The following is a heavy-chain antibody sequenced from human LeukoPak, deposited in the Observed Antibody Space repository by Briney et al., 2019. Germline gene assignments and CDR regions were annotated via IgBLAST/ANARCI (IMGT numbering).Heavy chain of an antibody. CDR2: NVVGSGNT. J-gene: IGHJ4*02. D-gene: IGHD3-22*01. Sequence: SVKVSCKTSGFTFISSAVQWVRQARGQRLEWIGWNVVGSGNTNYAQKFQERVTITRDMSTSTAYMELSSLRSEDTAVYYCAADPSYSSGYRYYFDYWGQGTLVTVSS. CDR1: GFTFISSA. V-gene: IGHV1-58*01. CDR3: AADPSYSSGYRYYFDY.